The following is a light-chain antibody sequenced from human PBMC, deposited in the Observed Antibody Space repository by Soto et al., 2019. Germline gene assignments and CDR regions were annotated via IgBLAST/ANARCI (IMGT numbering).Light chain of an antibody. CDR1: QTVSNN. J-gene: IGKJ1*01. CDR3: QQYNNWPRT. CDR2: GAS. V-gene: IGKV3-15*01. Sequence: IVMTQSPATLSVSTGERATLSCRASQTVSNNLAWYQQKPGQAPRLLIYGASTRATGIPARFSGSGSGTEFTLTISSLQSEDFAVYYCQQYNNWPRTFGQGTKVDI.